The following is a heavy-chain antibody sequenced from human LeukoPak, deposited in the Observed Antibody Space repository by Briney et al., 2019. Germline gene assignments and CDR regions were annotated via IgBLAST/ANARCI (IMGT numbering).Heavy chain of an antibody. CDR3: ARRRWFGDPKDWYFDL. CDR2: ISHGGST. CDR1: GGSLSGYH. V-gene: IGHV4-34*01. Sequence: PSETLSLTCAVYGGSLSGYHWNWVRQSPEKGLQWIGEISHGGSTNYNPSLKSRVTMSVDTSKQQFSLKLGSVIAADTAVYYCARRRWFGDPKDWYFDLWGPGALVTVSS. J-gene: IGHJ2*01. D-gene: IGHD3-10*01.